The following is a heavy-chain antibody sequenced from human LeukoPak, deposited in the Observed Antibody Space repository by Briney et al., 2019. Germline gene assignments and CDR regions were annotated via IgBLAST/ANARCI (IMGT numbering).Heavy chain of an antibody. D-gene: IGHD3-10*01. V-gene: IGHV1-2*02. CDR2: INPNSGGT. CDR3: ARGDTGMSFDY. CDR1: GYTFTGYY. Sequence: ASVKVSCKASGYTFTGYYMHWARQAPGQGLEWMGWINPNSGGTNYVQKFQGRVTMTRDTSISTAYMELSRLRSDDTAVYYCARGDTGMSFDYWGQGTLVTVSS. J-gene: IGHJ4*02.